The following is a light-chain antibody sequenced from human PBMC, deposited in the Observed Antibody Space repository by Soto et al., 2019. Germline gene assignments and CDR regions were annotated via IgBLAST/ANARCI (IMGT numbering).Light chain of an antibody. J-gene: IGKJ5*01. V-gene: IGKV2-28*01. Sequence: DIVMTQSPLSLPVTPGEPASISCRSSQSLLHSNGYNYLDWYLQKPGQSPQLLIYLGSNRASGVPDRFSGSGSGTDFTRKISSVEAEDVGVYYCMQALQTPITVGQGTRLVI. CDR2: LGS. CDR1: QSLLHSNGYNY. CDR3: MQALQTPIT.